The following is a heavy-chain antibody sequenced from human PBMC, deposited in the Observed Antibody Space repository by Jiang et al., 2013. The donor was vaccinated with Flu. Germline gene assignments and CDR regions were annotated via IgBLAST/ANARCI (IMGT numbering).Heavy chain of an antibody. CDR2: IYHSGST. Sequence: GPGLVKPSETLSLTCAVSGYSISSGYYWGWIRQPPEKGLEWIGSIYHSGSTYYNPSLKSRVTISVDTSKNQFSLKLSSVTAADTAVYYCARVLRVAGTSAGYGMDVWGKGTTVTVSS. J-gene: IGHJ6*04. CDR3: ARVLRVAGTSAGYGMDV. CDR1: GYSISSGYY. D-gene: IGHD6-19*01. V-gene: IGHV4-38-2*01.